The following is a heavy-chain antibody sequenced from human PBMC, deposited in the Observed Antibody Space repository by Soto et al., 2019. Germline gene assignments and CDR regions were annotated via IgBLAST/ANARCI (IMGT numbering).Heavy chain of an antibody. CDR3: LRGCGSPTCPYYLDV. CDR2: IKQDGNDK. V-gene: IGHV3-7*01. CDR1: GFTFSTYW. D-gene: IGHD2-15*01. J-gene: IGHJ6*03. Sequence: PGGSLRLSCVASGFTFSTYWMSWVRLAPGTGLEWVATIKQDGNDKYYLDSVKGRFAISRDNAENSLYLQMSGLRPDDTAVYYCLRGCGSPTCPYYLDVWGKGTTVTVSS.